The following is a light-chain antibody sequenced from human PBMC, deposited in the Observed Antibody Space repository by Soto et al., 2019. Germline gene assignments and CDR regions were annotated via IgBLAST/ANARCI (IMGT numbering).Light chain of an antibody. CDR3: CSYAGSSSYV. CDR2: EGS. Sequence: QSVLTQPASVSGSPGQSITISCTGTSGDVGSYNLVSWYQQHPGKAPKLMIYEGSKRPSGVSNRFSGSKSGNTASLTISGLQAEDEADYYCCSYAGSSSYVFGTGTKVT. CDR1: SGDVGSYNL. J-gene: IGLJ1*01. V-gene: IGLV2-23*01.